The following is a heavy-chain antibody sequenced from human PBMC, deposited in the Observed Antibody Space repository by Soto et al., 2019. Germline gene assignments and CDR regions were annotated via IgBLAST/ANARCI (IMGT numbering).Heavy chain of an antibody. J-gene: IGHJ6*02. D-gene: IGHD6-19*01. V-gene: IGHV3-30*18. CDR3: AKTLVAGTFYYYGMDV. Sequence: PGGSLRLSCAASGFTFSSYGMHWVRQAPGKGLEWVAVISYDGSNKYYADSVKGRFTISRDNSKNTLYLQMNSLRAEDTAVYYCAKTLVAGTFYYYGMDVWGQGTTVTVSS. CDR1: GFTFSSYG. CDR2: ISYDGSNK.